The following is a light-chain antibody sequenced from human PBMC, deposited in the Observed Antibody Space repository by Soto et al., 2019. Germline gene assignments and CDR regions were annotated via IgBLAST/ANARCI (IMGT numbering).Light chain of an antibody. CDR1: QTLRGRY. Sequence: WTQYAGKLSLSPGGIATLACRTSQTLRGRYLAWYQQKPGQAPRLLIYGASTRATGIPDRFSGSGSGTDFTLTIRSLEPEESALYYCQQYDTSPRRFGQGTKVDIK. J-gene: IGKJ1*01. CDR2: GAS. V-gene: IGKV3-20*01. CDR3: QQYDTSPRR.